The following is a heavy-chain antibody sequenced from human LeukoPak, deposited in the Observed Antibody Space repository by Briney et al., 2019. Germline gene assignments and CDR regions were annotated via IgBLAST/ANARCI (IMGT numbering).Heavy chain of an antibody. CDR3: TKDLMTGFSSGWYFGY. J-gene: IGHJ4*02. V-gene: IGHV3-23*01. CDR1: GATLQRFA. Sequence: GGSLRLSCAASGATLQRFAMSWVRQAPGKGLEWLAVTSGTEDSTHYADSVRGRFIISTDSSKKSLYLQMNSLRAEDTAVYYCTKDLMTGFSSGWYFGYWGLGTLLSVSS. CDR2: TSGTEDST. D-gene: IGHD6-19*01.